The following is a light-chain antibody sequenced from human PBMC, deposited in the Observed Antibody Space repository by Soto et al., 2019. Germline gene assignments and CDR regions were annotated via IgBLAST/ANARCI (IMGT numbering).Light chain of an antibody. V-gene: IGKV4-1*01. CDR1: QSGLYSSNNKNY. CDR2: WAS. J-gene: IGKJ2*01. CDR3: QQYHSTPPDT. Sequence: DIVMTQAPDSLAVSLGERATTNCKSSQSGLYSSNNKNYLAWYQQKPGQPPKLLIYWASTRESGVPDRVSGSGSGTDFTLTISSLQAEDVAVYYCQQYHSTPPDTFVQGTKLEIK.